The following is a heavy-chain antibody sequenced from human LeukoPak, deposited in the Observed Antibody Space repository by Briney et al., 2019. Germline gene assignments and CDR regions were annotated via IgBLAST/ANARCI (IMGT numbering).Heavy chain of an antibody. D-gene: IGHD1-26*01. Sequence: ASVKVSCKVSGYTLTELSMHWVRQAPGKGLEWMGGFDPEDGETIYAQKFQGWVTMTRDTSISTAYMELSRLRSDDTAVYYCARGRRVRSYTAGDDYWGQGTLVTVSS. V-gene: IGHV1-24*01. CDR3: ARGRRVRSYTAGDDY. J-gene: IGHJ4*02. CDR1: GYTLTELS. CDR2: FDPEDGET.